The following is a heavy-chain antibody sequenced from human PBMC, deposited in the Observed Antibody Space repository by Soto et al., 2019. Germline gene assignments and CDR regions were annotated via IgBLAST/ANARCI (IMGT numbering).Heavy chain of an antibody. Sequence: QVQLVQSGPELKKPGSSVKVSCKAPGDTFNSYGISWVRQAPGQGLEWMGGIVPMFGKTNLALKFEDRVTITADELTTTVYMEIRGLTSEDTAVYYCARDLADVHLWDAFDVWGHGTRVTVSS. CDR2: IVPMFGKT. D-gene: IGHD6-13*01. J-gene: IGHJ3*01. V-gene: IGHV1-69*01. CDR1: GDTFNSYG. CDR3: ARDLADVHLWDAFDV.